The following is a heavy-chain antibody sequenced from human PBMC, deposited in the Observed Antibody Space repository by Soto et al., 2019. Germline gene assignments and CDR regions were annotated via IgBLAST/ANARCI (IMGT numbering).Heavy chain of an antibody. D-gene: IGHD4-17*01. V-gene: IGHV4-34*01. Sequence: QVQLQQWGAGLLKPSETLSLTCAVHGRSFSSYYWSWIRQPPGKGLEWIGEINHSGSTNYNPSLKSRVTISVDTPRNRISLKLSSVTAADTAVYYCAGPIDYGDYSSFDYWGQGIVVTVSS. J-gene: IGHJ4*02. CDR1: GRSFSSYY. CDR2: INHSGST. CDR3: AGPIDYGDYSSFDY.